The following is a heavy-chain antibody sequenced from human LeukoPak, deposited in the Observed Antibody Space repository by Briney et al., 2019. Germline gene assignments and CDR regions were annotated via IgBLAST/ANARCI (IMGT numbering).Heavy chain of an antibody. CDR1: GGSISSGGYY. V-gene: IGHV4-31*03. Sequence: PSETLSLTCTVSGGSISSGGYYWSWIRQHPGKGLEWIGYIYYSGSTYYNPSLKSRVTISVATSKNQFSLKLSSVTAADTAVYYCAREVVVPAAIRYYYYGMDVWGQGTTVTVSS. CDR3: AREVVVPAAIRYYYYGMDV. J-gene: IGHJ6*02. CDR2: IYYSGST. D-gene: IGHD2-2*01.